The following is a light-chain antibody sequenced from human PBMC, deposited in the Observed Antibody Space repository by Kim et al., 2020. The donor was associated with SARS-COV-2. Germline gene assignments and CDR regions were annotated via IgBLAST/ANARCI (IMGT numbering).Light chain of an antibody. CDR1: ENIDTY. CDR2: LAS. CDR3: QHYSRFPYT. J-gene: IGKJ2*01. V-gene: IGKV1-5*03. Sequence: SASIGDRVTITCRASENIDTYLAWYQQKPGRAPRLLIYLASNLEKGVPSRFSGTGSGTEFSLSITSLQPDDFATYYCQHYSRFPYTFGQGTKLEI.